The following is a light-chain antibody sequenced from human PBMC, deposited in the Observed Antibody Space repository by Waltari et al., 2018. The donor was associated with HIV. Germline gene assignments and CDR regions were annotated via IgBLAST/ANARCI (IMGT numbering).Light chain of an antibody. CDR3: ATWDASLSGPV. CDR1: SSNIGSYT. CDR2: STP. Sequence: QSELTQSPSASGTPGQRVTISCSGSSSNIGSYTVNWYQQLPGTAPKLLIYSTPQRPSGVPDRFSGSQSDTSASLAIGGLQSEDEADYYCATWDASLSGPVFGGGTKLTVL. V-gene: IGLV1-44*01. J-gene: IGLJ2*01.